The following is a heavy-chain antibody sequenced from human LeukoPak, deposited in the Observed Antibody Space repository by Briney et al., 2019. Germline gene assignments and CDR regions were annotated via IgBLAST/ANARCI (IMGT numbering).Heavy chain of an antibody. CDR3: ARSYDSRGYYYYGMDV. J-gene: IGHJ6*02. D-gene: IGHD3-22*01. CDR1: GGSVSSAIYY. V-gene: IGHV4-61*01. CDR2: IFSSGTT. Sequence: SETLSLTCTVSGGSVSSAIYYWSWIRQPPGKGLEWIGYIFSSGTTNYNPSLKSRVTMSVDTSKNQFSLKMSSVTAADTAVYYCARSYDSRGYYYYGMDVWGQGTTVTVSS.